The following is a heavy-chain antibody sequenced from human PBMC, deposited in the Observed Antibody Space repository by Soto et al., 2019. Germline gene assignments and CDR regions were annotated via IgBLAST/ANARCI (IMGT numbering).Heavy chain of an antibody. J-gene: IGHJ4*02. Sequence: SETLSLTCTVSGGSISSYYCSWIRQAAGKGLEWIGRIHTSGSPNYNPSLKSRVTMSADTSKNQFSLKLTSVTAADTAVYYCATGGTYFDYWGQGTLVTVSS. CDR2: IHTSGSP. CDR3: ATGGTYFDY. CDR1: GGSISSYY. V-gene: IGHV4-4*07.